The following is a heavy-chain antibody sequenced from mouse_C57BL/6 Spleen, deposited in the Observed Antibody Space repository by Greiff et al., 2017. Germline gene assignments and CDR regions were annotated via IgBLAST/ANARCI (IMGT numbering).Heavy chain of an antibody. CDR3: ARRSLDYDV. CDR1: GYTFTDYN. Sequence: VQLQQSGPELVKPGASVKIPCKASGYTFTDYNMDWVKQSHGKSLEWIGDINPNNGGNIYNQKFKGKATLTVEQSSSTAYMELRSLTSEDTAVYYCARRSLDYDVWGTGTTVTVSS. V-gene: IGHV1-18*01. J-gene: IGHJ1*03. D-gene: IGHD2-10*02. CDR2: INPNNGGN.